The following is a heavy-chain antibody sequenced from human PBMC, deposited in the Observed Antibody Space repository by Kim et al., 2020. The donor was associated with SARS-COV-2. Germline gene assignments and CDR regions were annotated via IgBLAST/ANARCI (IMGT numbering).Heavy chain of an antibody. CDR1: GYTITSYY. V-gene: IGHV1-46*01. J-gene: IGHJ6*02. CDR3: ARDLRGSGYCSSTSCYSHYYYGMDV. CDR2: INPSGGST. Sequence: ASVKVSCKSSGYTITSYYMHWVRQAPGQGLEWMGIINPSGGSTSYAQKFQGRVTMTRDTSTSTVYMELSSLRSEDTAVYYCARDLRGSGYCSSTSCYSHYYYGMDVWGQGTTVTVSS. D-gene: IGHD2-2*01.